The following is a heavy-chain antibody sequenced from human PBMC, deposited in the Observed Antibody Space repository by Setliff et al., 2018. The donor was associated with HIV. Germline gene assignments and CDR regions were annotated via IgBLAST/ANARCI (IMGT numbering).Heavy chain of an antibody. Sequence: SGPMLVNPTQTLTLTCTFSGFSLSTSGAAVGWIRQPPGKALEWLAILYWDDDKRYTPSLNNRLTITKGTSKNQVVLTMTNVDPVDTATYFCARRAGSSWFRFYFDYWGQGALVTVS. CDR2: LYWDDDK. CDR3: ARRAGSSWFRFYFDY. D-gene: IGHD6-13*01. V-gene: IGHV2-5*02. CDR1: GFSLSTSGAA. J-gene: IGHJ4*02.